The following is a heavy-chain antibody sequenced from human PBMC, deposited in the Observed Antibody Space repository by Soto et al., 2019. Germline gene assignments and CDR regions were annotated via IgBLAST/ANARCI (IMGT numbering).Heavy chain of an antibody. Sequence: QVQLVESGGGVVQPGRSLRLSCAASGFTFSSYGMHWVRQAPGKGLEWVAVISYDGSNKYYADSVKGRFTISRDNSKNTLYLQMNSLRAEDTAVYYCAKDGFVCSGGSCYGFGDWGQGTLVTVSS. CDR3: AKDGFVCSGGSCYGFGD. CDR1: GFTFSSYG. D-gene: IGHD2-15*01. CDR2: ISYDGSNK. J-gene: IGHJ4*02. V-gene: IGHV3-30*18.